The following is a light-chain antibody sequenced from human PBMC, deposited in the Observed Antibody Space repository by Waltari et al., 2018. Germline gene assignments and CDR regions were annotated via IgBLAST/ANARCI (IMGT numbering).Light chain of an antibody. CDR2: GAS. V-gene: IGKV1-39*01. Sequence: DFQLTQSPSSLSASVGDRVTIACRASQHIGNYLNWYQQKVGKAPKLLIYGASTLQNGVPSRFSGGGSGTDFTLTISRLQPDDFATYFCQLSYSSPRVTFGQGTRLEIK. CDR1: QHIGNY. J-gene: IGKJ5*01. CDR3: QLSYSSPRVT.